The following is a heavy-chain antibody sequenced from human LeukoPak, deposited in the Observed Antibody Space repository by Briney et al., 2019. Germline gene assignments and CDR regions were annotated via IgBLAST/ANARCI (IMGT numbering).Heavy chain of an antibody. CDR3: ARGAGVIDY. V-gene: IGHV4-61*01. Sequence: SETLSLTCTVSGGSISSGSYYWSWIRQPPGKGLEWIGYIYYSGSTNYNPSLKSRVTISVDTSKNQFSLKLSSVTAADTAVYYCARGAGVIDYWGQGTLVTVSS. CDR2: IYYSGST. J-gene: IGHJ4*02. CDR1: GGSISSGSYY. D-gene: IGHD3-10*01.